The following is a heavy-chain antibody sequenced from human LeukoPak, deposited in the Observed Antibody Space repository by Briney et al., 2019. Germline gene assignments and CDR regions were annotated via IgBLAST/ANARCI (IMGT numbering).Heavy chain of an antibody. Sequence: SETLSLTCAVSGGSISSSGLYWSWVRQDPGKGLEYIGYISYSGTTSYNPSLKSRVAISLDTSKNQFSLKLTSVTAADTAVYYCAKVGARKQWLIGFIDYWGQGTLVTVSS. CDR3: AKVGARKQWLIGFIDY. D-gene: IGHD6-19*01. J-gene: IGHJ4*02. CDR1: GGSISSSGLY. CDR2: ISYSGTT. V-gene: IGHV4-31*11.